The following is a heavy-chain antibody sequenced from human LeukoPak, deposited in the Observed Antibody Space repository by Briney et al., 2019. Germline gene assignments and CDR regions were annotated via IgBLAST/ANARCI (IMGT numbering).Heavy chain of an antibody. CDR1: AFTFSSYA. D-gene: IGHD5-18*01. Sequence: GRSLRLSCAAPAFTFSSYAMHWVRQAPGKGLEWVAVISYDGSNKYYADSVKGRFTISRDNSKNTLYLQMNSLRAEDTAVYYCAREGFGDTATVDYWGQGTLVTVSS. CDR3: AREGFGDTATVDY. CDR2: ISYDGSNK. J-gene: IGHJ4*02. V-gene: IGHV3-30-3*01.